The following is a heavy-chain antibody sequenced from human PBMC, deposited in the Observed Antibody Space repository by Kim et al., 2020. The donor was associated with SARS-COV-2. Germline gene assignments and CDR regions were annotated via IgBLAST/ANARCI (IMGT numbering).Heavy chain of an antibody. CDR1: GGSFSGYY. Sequence: SETLSLTCAVYGGSFSGYYWSWIRQPPGKGLEWIGEINHSGSTNYNPSLKSRVTISVDTSKNQFSLKLSSVTAADTAVYYCARAHYYGSGSYYNPRFDYWGQGTLVTVSS. J-gene: IGHJ4*02. D-gene: IGHD3-10*01. CDR3: ARAHYYGSGSYYNPRFDY. V-gene: IGHV4-34*01. CDR2: INHSGST.